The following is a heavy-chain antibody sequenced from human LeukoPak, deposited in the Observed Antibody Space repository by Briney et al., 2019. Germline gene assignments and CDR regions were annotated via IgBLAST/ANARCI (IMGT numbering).Heavy chain of an antibody. V-gene: IGHV3-21*01. J-gene: IGHJ4*02. CDR3: ANIAAAGTRTDS. CDR2: ISGSSSYI. CDR1: GFTFNSYT. Sequence: PGGSLRLSCAASGFTFNSYTMNWVRQAPGKGLEWVSSISGSSSYIYYAESVKGRFTISRDNARNSLFLQMNSLRAEDTAVYYCANIAAAGTRTDSWGQGTLVTVSS. D-gene: IGHD6-13*01.